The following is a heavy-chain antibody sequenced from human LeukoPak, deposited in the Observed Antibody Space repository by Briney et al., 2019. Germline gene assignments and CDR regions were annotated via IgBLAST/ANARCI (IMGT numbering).Heavy chain of an antibody. CDR3: ASNSVFLDSP. CDR1: GFTFSRYW. CDR2: IKEDGGEK. D-gene: IGHD5-24*01. V-gene: IGHV3-7*01. J-gene: IGHJ5*02. Sequence: GESLRLSCAASGFTFSRYWMSWVRQTPGKGLEWVANIKEDGGEKYYVDSVKGRFTISRDNAKSSLFLQMNSLRAEDTAVYYCASNSVFLDSPWGQGTLVTVSS.